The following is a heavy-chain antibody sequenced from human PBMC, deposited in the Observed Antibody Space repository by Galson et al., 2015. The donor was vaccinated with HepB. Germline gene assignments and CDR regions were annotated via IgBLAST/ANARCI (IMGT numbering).Heavy chain of an antibody. CDR3: ARDGLTMVRGVIHAYFDY. CDR2: ISYDGSNK. J-gene: IGHJ4*02. Sequence: SLRLSCAASGFTFSSYAMHWVRQAPGKGLEWVAVISYDGSNKYYADSVKGRFTISRDNSKNTLYLQMNSLRAEDTAVYYCARDGLTMVRGVIHAYFDYWGQGTLVTVSS. D-gene: IGHD3-10*01. V-gene: IGHV3-30*04. CDR1: GFTFSSYA.